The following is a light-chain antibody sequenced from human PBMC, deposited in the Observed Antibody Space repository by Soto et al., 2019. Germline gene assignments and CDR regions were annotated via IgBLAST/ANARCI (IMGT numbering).Light chain of an antibody. V-gene: IGLV2-14*01. CDR1: SSDIGGHHF. Sequence: QSALAQPASVSGSPGQSITISCTGTSSDIGGHHFVSWYQQQSGKAPKLVIYEVTDRPSGVSDRFSGSKSGNTASLTISGPQPEDEADYYCSSYTSSSLYVFGTGTKVPV. CDR2: EVT. J-gene: IGLJ1*01. CDR3: SSYTSSSLYV.